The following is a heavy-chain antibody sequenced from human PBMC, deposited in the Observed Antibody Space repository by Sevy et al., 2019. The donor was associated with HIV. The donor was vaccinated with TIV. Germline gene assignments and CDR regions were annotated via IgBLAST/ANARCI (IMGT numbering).Heavy chain of an antibody. J-gene: IGHJ5*01. CDR2: INYSRST. V-gene: IGHV4-61*08. CDR3: ARGGTSLFDA. D-gene: IGHD5-12*01. Sequence: SETLSLTCSVSGGSVSSICDYYWSWIRQPPGKGLEWIGYINYSRSTKFNPSLKSRVTISVDKSKHQFSLKLTAVAAADTAVYYCARGGTSLFDAWGQGTPVTVSS. CDR1: GGSVSSICDYY.